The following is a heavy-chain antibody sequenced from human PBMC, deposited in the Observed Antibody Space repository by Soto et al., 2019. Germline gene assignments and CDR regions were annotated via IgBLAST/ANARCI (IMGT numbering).Heavy chain of an antibody. Sequence: SVKVSCKASGGTFSSYAIRWVRQAPGHGLAWMGGIIPIFGTANYAQKFQGRVTITADKSTSTAYMELSSLRYDDTAVYYCARGRGGHCAGGKCNRWLDPWGQGTLVTVSS. CDR2: IIPIFGTA. CDR1: GGTFSSYA. V-gene: IGHV1-69*06. J-gene: IGHJ5*02. D-gene: IGHD2-21*01. CDR3: ARGRGGHCAGGKCNRWLDP.